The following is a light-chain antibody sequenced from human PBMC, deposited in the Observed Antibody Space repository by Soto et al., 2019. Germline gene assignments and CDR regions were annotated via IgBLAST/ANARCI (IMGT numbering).Light chain of an antibody. J-gene: IGLJ7*01. CDR2: DTH. Sequence: QAVVTQEPSLTVSPGETVTLTCGSSTRAVTSDDYPYWFQRKPGQALRTLIYDTHNKHSWTPARFSGSLLGGKAALTLSGAQPEDEAEYFCLLFYTGGRPVFGGGTQLTVL. V-gene: IGLV7-46*01. CDR3: LLFYTGGRPV. CDR1: TRAVTSDDY.